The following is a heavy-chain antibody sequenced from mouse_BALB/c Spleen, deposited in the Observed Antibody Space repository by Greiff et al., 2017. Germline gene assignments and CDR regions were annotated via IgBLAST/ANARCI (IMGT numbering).Heavy chain of an antibody. J-gene: IGHJ3*01. V-gene: IGHV1S81*02. Sequence: QVQLQQSGAELVKPGASVKLSCKASGYTFTSYYMYWVKQRPGQGLEWIGQINPSNGGTNFNEKFKSKATLTVDKSSSTAYMQLSSLTSEDSAVYYCTRGGLYYDYDRFAYWGQGTLVTVSA. D-gene: IGHD2-4*01. CDR2: INPSNGGT. CDR3: TRGGLYYDYDRFAY. CDR1: GYTFTSYY.